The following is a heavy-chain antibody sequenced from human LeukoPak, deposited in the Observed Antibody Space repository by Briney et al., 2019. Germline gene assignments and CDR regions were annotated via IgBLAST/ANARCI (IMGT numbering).Heavy chain of an antibody. Sequence: SETLSLTCAVYGGSFSGYYWSWIRQPPGKGLEWIGDINHSGSTNYNPSLKSRITQSVDTSKNQSSLKLSSVTAADTAVYYCARGYHYDYVWGSYLSVYFDYWGQGTLVTVSS. D-gene: IGHD3-16*02. CDR1: GGSFSGYY. CDR3: ARGYHYDYVWGSYLSVYFDY. V-gene: IGHV4-34*01. CDR2: INHSGST. J-gene: IGHJ4*02.